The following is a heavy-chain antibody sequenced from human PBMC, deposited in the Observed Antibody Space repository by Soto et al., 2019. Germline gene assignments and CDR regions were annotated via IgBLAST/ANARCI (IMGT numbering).Heavy chain of an antibody. CDR1: EFTFSSYA. CDR3: ARPIPRWSYHYGMDV. CDR2: ISFDGTHE. J-gene: IGHJ6*02. V-gene: IGHV3-30-3*01. D-gene: IGHD3-3*01. Sequence: VESGGRGVQPGRSLRLSCAASEFTFSSYAMHWVRQAPGRGLEWVALISFDGTHEYYADSVKGRFTISRDSSKNMLFLQMNSPRPDDSAIYYCARPIPRWSYHYGMDVWGQGTTVTVSS.